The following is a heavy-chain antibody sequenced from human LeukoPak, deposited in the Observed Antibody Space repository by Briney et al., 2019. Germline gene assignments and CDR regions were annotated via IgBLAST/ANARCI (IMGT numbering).Heavy chain of an antibody. CDR2: INTNTGNP. V-gene: IGHV7-4-1*02. Sequence: ASVKVSCKASGYTFTIYAMNWVRQAPGQGLEWMGWINTNTGNPTYAQGFTGRFVFSLDTSVSTAYLQISSLKAEDTAVYYCASALLTTVVTTEFDYWGQGTLVTVSP. D-gene: IGHD4-23*01. CDR3: ASALLTTVVTTEFDY. CDR1: GYTFTIYA. J-gene: IGHJ4*02.